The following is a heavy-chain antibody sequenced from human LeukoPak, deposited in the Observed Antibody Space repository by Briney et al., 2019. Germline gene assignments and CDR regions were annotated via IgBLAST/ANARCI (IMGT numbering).Heavy chain of an antibody. CDR1: GGSFSGYY. CDR2: INHSGST. D-gene: IGHD3-10*01. J-gene: IGHJ4*02. V-gene: IGHV4-34*01. CDR3: ARGAGFGEPDYFDY. Sequence: PSETLSLTCAVYGGSFSGYYWSWIRQPPGKGLGWIGEINHSGSTNYNPSLKSRVTISVDTSKNQFSLKLSSVTAADTAVYYCARGAGFGEPDYFDYWGQGTLVTVSS.